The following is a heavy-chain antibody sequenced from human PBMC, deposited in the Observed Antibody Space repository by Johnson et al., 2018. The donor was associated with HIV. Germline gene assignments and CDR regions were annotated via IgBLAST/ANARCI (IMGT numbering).Heavy chain of an antibody. Sequence: QVQLVESGGGLVQPGGSLRLSCAASGFTFRSYWMSWVRQAPGKGLEWVAVISYDGSNKYYADSVRGRFSISRDNAKNSLYPQMNSLSAEDTAVYYCAKGPILDDGFDIWGQGTMVTVS. D-gene: IGHD3-3*01. CDR2: ISYDGSNK. V-gene: IGHV3-30*18. J-gene: IGHJ3*02. CDR1: GFTFRSYW. CDR3: AKGPILDDGFDI.